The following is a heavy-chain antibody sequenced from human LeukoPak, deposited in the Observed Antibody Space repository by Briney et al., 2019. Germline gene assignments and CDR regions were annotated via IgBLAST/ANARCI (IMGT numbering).Heavy chain of an antibody. CDR2: IYYSGST. V-gene: IGHV4-31*03. D-gene: IGHD4/OR15-4a*01. Sequence: SETLSLTCTVSGGSISSGGYYWSWIRQHPGKGLEWIGYIYYSGSTYYNPSLKSRVTISVDTSKNQFSLKLSSVTAADTAVYYRARPVLPDHDAFHIWGKGQWSPSLQ. CDR1: GGSISSGGYY. CDR3: ARPVLPDHDAFHI. J-gene: IGHJ3*02.